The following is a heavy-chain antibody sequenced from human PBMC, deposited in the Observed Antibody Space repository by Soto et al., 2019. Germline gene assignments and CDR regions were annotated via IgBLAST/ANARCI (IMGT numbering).Heavy chain of an antibody. Sequence: QVQLVESGGGVVQPGRSLRLSCAASGFTFSTYAMHWVRQAPGKGLEWVAVISYDGSNKYYADSVKGRFTISRDNSKNTLYLQMNSLRAEDTAVYYCARNGVGTYHFDYWGQGTLVTVSS. J-gene: IGHJ4*02. CDR1: GFTFSTYA. CDR2: ISYDGSNK. D-gene: IGHD1-1*01. CDR3: ARNGVGTYHFDY. V-gene: IGHV3-30-3*01.